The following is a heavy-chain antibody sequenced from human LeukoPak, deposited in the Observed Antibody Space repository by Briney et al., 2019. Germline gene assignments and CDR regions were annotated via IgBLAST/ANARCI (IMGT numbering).Heavy chain of an antibody. V-gene: IGHV3-9*01. CDR2: ISWNSGSI. CDR1: GFTFDDYA. J-gene: IGHJ3*02. D-gene: IGHD4-17*01. CDR3: AKDMDYGDYGSDAFDI. Sequence: GGSLRLSCAASGFTFDDYAMHWVRQAPGKGLGWVSGISWNSGSIGYADSVKGRFTISRDNAKNSLYLQMNSLRAEDTALYYCAKDMDYGDYGSDAFDIWGQGTMVTVSS.